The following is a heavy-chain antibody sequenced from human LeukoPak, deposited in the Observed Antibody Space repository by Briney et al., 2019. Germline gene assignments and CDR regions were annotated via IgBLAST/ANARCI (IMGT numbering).Heavy chain of an antibody. CDR3: ARLINSGSPFDY. V-gene: IGHV4-59*08. CDR1: GGSISSYY. CDR2: IYYSGST. Sequence: SGTLSLTCTVSGGSISSYYWSWVRQPPGKGLEWIGYIYYSGSTSYNPSLKSRVTISVDTSKNQFSLKLSSVTAADTAVYYCARLINSGSPFDYWGQGTLVTVSS. D-gene: IGHD1-26*01. J-gene: IGHJ4*02.